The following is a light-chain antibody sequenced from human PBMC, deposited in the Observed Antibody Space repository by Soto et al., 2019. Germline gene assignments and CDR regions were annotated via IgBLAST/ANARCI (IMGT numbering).Light chain of an antibody. CDR2: GES. CDR3: QQYGRSPPFT. CDR1: QSVSSSY. Sequence: EIVFTQSPGTLSLSPGDRATLSCRASQSVSSSYLAWYQQKPGQAPSRLIYGESSRATGIPDRFSGSGSGTDFILTIRRLEPQEYAVYYCQQYGRSPPFTFGGGTQVEIK. V-gene: IGKV3-20*01. J-gene: IGKJ4*01.